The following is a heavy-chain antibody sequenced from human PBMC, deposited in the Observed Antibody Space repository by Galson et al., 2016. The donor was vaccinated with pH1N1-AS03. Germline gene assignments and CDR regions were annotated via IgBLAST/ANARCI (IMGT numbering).Heavy chain of an antibody. J-gene: IGHJ4*02. CDR1: GYSISTGYY. Sequence: ETLSLTCDVSGYSISTGYYWGWIRQPPGKGLEWIGSIYHTGTSHYNPSVKSRVIISVDTSKNQFSLKLSSVSAADTAGAYCVRGGREIRSDAIFPGGADSWGRGTLVSVSS. CDR2: IYHTGTS. V-gene: IGHV4-38-2*01. CDR3: VRGGREIRSDAIFPGGADS. D-gene: IGHD2-15*01.